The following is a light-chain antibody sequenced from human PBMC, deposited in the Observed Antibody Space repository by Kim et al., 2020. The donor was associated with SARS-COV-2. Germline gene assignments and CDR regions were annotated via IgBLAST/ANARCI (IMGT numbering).Light chain of an antibody. CDR3: QQYGRSPYT. V-gene: IGKV3-20*01. CDR2: GAS. J-gene: IGKJ2*01. CDR1: QSVSSSY. Sequence: LSAGERATLSCRARQSVSSSYLAWYQQKPGQAPRLLIYGASSRATGIPDRFSGSGSGTDFTLTISRLEPEDFAVYYCQQYGRSPYTFGQGTKLEIK.